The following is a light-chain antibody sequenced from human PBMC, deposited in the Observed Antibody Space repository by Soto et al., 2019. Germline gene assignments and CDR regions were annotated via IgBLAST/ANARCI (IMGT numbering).Light chain of an antibody. CDR2: DAS. Sequence: EIVLTQSPGTLSLSPGERATLSCRASQSVTSSLVWYQQKPGQAPRLLIYDASDRATGIPARFSGSGSGTDFTLTISRLEPEDSAVYYCQHRSTWPRTFGGGTKVEI. CDR3: QHRSTWPRT. V-gene: IGKV3-11*01. J-gene: IGKJ4*01. CDR1: QSVTSS.